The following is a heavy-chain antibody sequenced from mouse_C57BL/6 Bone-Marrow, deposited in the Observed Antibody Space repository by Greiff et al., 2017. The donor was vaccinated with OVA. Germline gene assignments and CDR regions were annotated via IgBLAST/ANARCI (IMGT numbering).Heavy chain of an antibody. Sequence: QVQLKESGPGILQPSQTLSLTCSFSGFSLSTFGMGVGWIRQPSGKGLEWLAHIWWDDDKYYNPALKSRLTISKDTSKNQVFLKIANVDTADTATYYCARMRATVVAKGYYFDYWGQGTTLTVSS. D-gene: IGHD1-1*01. V-gene: IGHV8-8*01. J-gene: IGHJ2*01. CDR3: ARMRATVVAKGYYFDY. CDR1: GFSLSTFGMG. CDR2: IWWDDDK.